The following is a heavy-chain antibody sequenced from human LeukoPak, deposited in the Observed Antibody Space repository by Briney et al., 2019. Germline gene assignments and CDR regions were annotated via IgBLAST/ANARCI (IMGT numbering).Heavy chain of an antibody. J-gene: IGHJ6*03. Sequence: GASVKVSCKASGYTFTVYYMHWVRQAPGQGLEWMGWINPSGGSTSYAQKFQGRVTMTRDMSTSTVYMELSSLRSEDTAVYYCARGPLEGGDYYYYYMDVWGKGTTVTVSS. CDR2: INPSGGST. CDR1: GYTFTVYY. D-gene: IGHD4-17*01. V-gene: IGHV1-46*01. CDR3: ARGPLEGGDYYYYYMDV.